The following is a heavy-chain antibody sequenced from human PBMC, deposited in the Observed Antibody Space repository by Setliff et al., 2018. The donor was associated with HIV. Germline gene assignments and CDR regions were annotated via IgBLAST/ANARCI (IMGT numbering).Heavy chain of an antibody. CDR3: AREGGTGRSSWYGAYWYDP. V-gene: IGHV4-34*01. D-gene: IGHD6-13*01. Sequence: PSETLSLTCAVYGGSFSGYYWTWIRQPPGKGLEWIGDINHSGKTNYNRSLKSRATISLDTSKNQFSLRLTSVTAADTAVYYCAREGGTGRSSWYGAYWYDPWGQGTLVTVS. CDR1: GGSFSGYY. CDR2: INHSGKT. J-gene: IGHJ5*02.